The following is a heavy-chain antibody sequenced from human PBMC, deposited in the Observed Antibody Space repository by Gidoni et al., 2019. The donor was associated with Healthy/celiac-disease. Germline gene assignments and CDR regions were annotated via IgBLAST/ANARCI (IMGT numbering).Heavy chain of an antibody. J-gene: IGHJ5*02. CDR2: INHSGST. CDR3: ARGKRITMIDRGYTNWFDP. CDR1: GGSFSGYY. D-gene: IGHD3-22*01. Sequence: QVQLQQWGAGLLKPSETLSLTCAVYGGSFSGYYWSWIRQPPGKGLEWIGEINHSGSTNYNPSLKSRVTISVDTSKNQFSLKLSSVTAADTAVYYCARGKRITMIDRGYTNWFDPWGQGTLVTVSS. V-gene: IGHV4-34*01.